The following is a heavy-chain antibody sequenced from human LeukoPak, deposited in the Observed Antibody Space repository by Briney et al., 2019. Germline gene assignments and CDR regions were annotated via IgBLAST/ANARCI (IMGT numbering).Heavy chain of an antibody. V-gene: IGHV3-53*01. CDR2: IYSGGST. D-gene: IGHD3-3*01. CDR3: ARARSYDFWSGYLYYFDY. CDR1: GFTVSSNY. J-gene: IGHJ4*02. Sequence: GGSLRLSCAASGFTVSSNYMSWVRQAPGKGLEWVSVIYSGGSTYYADSVKGRFTISRDNSKNTLYLQMNSLRAEDTAVYYCARARSYDFWSGYLYYFDYWGQGTLVTVSS.